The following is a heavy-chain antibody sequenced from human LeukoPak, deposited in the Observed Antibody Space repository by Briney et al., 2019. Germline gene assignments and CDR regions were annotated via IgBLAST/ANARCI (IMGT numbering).Heavy chain of an antibody. CDR1: GFTFSSYA. J-gene: IGHJ4*02. CDR3: AKPYSSSRTAGSNLFDS. CDR2: ISGSAIST. D-gene: IGHD6-13*01. V-gene: IGHV3-23*01. Sequence: LAGGSPRLSCAASGFTFSSYAMSWVRQAPGKGLEWVSAISGSAISTYYADSVKGRFTISRDNSNNSLYLQLNSLRAEDTAVYYCAKPYSSSRTAGSNLFDSWGQGTLVTVSS.